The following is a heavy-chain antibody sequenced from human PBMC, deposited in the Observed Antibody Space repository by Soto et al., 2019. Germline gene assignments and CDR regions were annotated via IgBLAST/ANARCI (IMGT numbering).Heavy chain of an antibody. CDR2: FNHIVRMS. CDR3: ASSYGSGYRAFDY. D-gene: IGHD3-10*01. J-gene: IGHJ4*02. Sequence: SVKVSCTASGDTFNFYSINWVRQAPGLGLEWMGRFNHIVRMSNDAQKCQDRGTMSADKSTSTAYMELSSLRSEDTAIYYCASSYGSGYRAFDYWGQGALVTVSS. V-gene: IGHV1-69*02. CDR1: GDTFNFYS.